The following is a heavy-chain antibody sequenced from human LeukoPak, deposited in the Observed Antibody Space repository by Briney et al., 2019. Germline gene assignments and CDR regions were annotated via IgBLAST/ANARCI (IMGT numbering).Heavy chain of an antibody. CDR2: ISGCGGST. D-gene: IGHD4-17*01. CDR1: GFTFSSYA. V-gene: IGHV3-23*01. J-gene: IGHJ4*02. CDR3: AKIPRYGDYYFDY. Sequence: SGGSLRLSCAASGFTFSSYAMSWVRQAPGKGLEWVSAISGCGGSTYYADSVKGRFTISRDNSKNTLYLQMNSLRAEDTAVYYCAKIPRYGDYYFDYWGQGTLVTVTS.